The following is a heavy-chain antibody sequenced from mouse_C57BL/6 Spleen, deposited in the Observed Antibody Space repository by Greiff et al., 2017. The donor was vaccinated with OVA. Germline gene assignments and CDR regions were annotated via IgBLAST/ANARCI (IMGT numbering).Heavy chain of an antibody. CDR2: IYPRSGNT. CDR1: GYTFTSYG. D-gene: IGHD1-1*01. Sequence: QVQLQQSGAELARPGASVKLSCKASGYTFTSYGISWVKQRTGQGLEWIGEIYPRSGNTYYNEKFKGKATLTADESSSTAYMELRSLTSEDSAVYFCARSTTVVAREYYFDYWGQGTTLTVSS. CDR3: ARSTTVVAREYYFDY. V-gene: IGHV1-81*01. J-gene: IGHJ2*01.